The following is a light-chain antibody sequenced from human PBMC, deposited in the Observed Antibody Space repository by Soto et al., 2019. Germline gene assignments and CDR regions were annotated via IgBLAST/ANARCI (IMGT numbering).Light chain of an antibody. CDR1: QSVSSSY. Sequence: EIVMTQSPATLSVPPGERATLSCRASQSVSSSYLAWYQQKPGQAPRLLIYGASSRATGIPDRFSGSGSGTDFTLTISRLEPEDFAVYYCQQYGSSPWKCGQGTKGDIK. CDR2: GAS. CDR3: QQYGSSPWK. V-gene: IGKV3-20*01. J-gene: IGKJ1*01.